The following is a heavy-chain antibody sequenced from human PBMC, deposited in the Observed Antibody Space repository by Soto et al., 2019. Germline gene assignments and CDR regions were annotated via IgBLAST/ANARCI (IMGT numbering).Heavy chain of an antibody. CDR1: GGSISSSSYY. V-gene: IGHV4-39*01. J-gene: IGHJ4*02. CDR3: ERHRNYDFWSGYPFDY. CDR2: IYYSGST. Sequence: SETLSLTCTVSGGSISSSSYYWGWIRQPPGKGLEWIGSIYYSGSTYYNPSLKSRVTISVDTSKNQFSLKLSSVTAADTAVYYCERHRNYDFWSGYPFDYWGQGTLVTVSS. D-gene: IGHD3-3*01.